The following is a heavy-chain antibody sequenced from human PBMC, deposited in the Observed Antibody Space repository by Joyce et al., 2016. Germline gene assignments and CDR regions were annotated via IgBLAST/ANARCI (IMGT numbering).Heavy chain of an antibody. CDR3: ARVYYYDSSGYSRDYWYFDS. CDR1: GDSITRNHW. V-gene: IGHV4-4*02. J-gene: IGHJ2*01. Sequence: QVQLQESGPGLVKPSGTLSLTCTVSGDSITRNHWWSWVRQSPGKGLEWIGEVYHSGSTSYNPSLKSRVTISVDSSKNQFSPRLSSVTAADTAVYYCARVYYYDSSGYSRDYWYFDSWGRGTLVTVSS. CDR2: VYHSGST. D-gene: IGHD3-22*01.